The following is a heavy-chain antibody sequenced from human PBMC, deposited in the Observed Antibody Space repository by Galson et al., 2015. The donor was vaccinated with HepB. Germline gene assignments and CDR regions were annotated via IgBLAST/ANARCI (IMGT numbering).Heavy chain of an antibody. J-gene: IGHJ4*02. CDR1: GFTFSNYV. D-gene: IGHD3-10*01. CDR3: AKDRGLRGAIGPVHYFDF. V-gene: IGHV3-23*01. CDR2: IGGGSRST. Sequence: SLRLSCAASGFTFSNYVMTWVRQAPGKGLEWVSAIGGGSRSTYYADSVKGRFTVSRDNSKNTMYLQMNSLRAEDTAVYYCAKDRGLRGAIGPVHYFDFWGQGTLVTVSS.